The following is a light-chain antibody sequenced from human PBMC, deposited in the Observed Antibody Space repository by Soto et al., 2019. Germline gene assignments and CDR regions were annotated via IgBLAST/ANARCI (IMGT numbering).Light chain of an antibody. J-gene: IGKJ1*01. Sequence: EIVMTQSPATLSVSPGERATLSCRASQSVNSNLAWYQQKPGQAPSLLIYGASTRATGIPARFSGSGSGTEFTLTISGLQSEYFAVYYCQHYNNWPPWTFGQGTKVEIK. V-gene: IGKV3-15*01. CDR1: QSVNSN. CDR3: QHYNNWPPWT. CDR2: GAS.